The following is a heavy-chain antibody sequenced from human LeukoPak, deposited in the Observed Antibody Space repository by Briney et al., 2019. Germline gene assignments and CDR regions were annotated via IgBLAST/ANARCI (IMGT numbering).Heavy chain of an antibody. CDR3: ARGIIYLDY. Sequence: PGGSLRLSCAASGFTFSSYSMNWVRQAPGKGLEWVSSISYSSSYIYYADSVKGRFHISRHNSKNTLYLQMNSLRAEDTAVYYCARGIIYLDYWGQGTMVTVSS. J-gene: IGHJ4*02. D-gene: IGHD3-10*01. V-gene: IGHV3-21*04. CDR2: ISYSSSYI. CDR1: GFTFSSYS.